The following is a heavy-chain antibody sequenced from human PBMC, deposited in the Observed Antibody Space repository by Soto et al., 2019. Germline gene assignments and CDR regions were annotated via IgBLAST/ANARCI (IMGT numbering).Heavy chain of an antibody. V-gene: IGHV3-23*01. CDR2: ISGSGGST. J-gene: IGHJ4*02. Sequence: GGSLRLSCAASGFTFSSYAMSWVRQAPGKGLEWVSAISGSGGSTYYADSVKGRFTISRDNSKNTLYLQMNSLRAEDTAVYYCAILLWFGELSSPYWGQGTLVAVSS. CDR3: AILLWFGELSSPY. D-gene: IGHD3-10*01. CDR1: GFTFSSYA.